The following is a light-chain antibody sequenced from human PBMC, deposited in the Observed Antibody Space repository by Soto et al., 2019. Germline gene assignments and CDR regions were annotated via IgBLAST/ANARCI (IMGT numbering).Light chain of an antibody. J-gene: IGKJ1*01. V-gene: IGKV1-5*01. CDR3: QQYYSYSPWT. Sequence: DIGIAQYPSTLSASVGDRVPITCGASQNIQKWFAWHQHKPGKAPTRLIYDVSRLQSGGPSRFRGSGAGTEFTLPISSLKPADFATYYCQQYYSYSPWTGGHGTQV. CDR2: DVS. CDR1: QNIQKW.